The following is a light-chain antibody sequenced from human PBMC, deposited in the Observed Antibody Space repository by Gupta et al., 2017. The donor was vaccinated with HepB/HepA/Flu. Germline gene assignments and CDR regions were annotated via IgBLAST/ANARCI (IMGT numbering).Light chain of an antibody. CDR1: QGVSTY. V-gene: IGKV3-20*01. CDR3: QQDGRSPET. Sequence: EIVLTQSPGTLSLSPGERATLSCRASQGVSTYLAWYQQKPGQAPRLLIHGASSRATDIPDRFSGSGSGTDFTLTISRLEPEDFAMYYCQQDGRSPETFGQGTKVEIK. J-gene: IGKJ1*01. CDR2: GAS.